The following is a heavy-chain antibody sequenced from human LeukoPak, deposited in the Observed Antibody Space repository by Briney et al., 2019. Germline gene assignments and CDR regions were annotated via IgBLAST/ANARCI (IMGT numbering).Heavy chain of an antibody. V-gene: IGHV4-34*01. J-gene: IGHJ4*02. Sequence: SETLSLTCAVYGGSFSGYYWSWIRQPPGKGLEWIGEINHSGSTNYNPSLKSRVTISVDTSKNPFSLKLSSVTAADTAVYYCASASSGQEGFDYWGQGTLVTVSS. CDR1: GGSFSGYY. CDR2: INHSGST. CDR3: ASASSGQEGFDY.